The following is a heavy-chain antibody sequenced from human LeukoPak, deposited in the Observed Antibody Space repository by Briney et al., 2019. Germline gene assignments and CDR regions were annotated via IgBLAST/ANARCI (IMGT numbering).Heavy chain of an antibody. D-gene: IGHD3-9*01. CDR2: IRNNVNSYST. CDR3: ARVRYSLDY. Sequence: GGSLRLSCAASGFTFSDHYMDWVRQAPGKGLEGVGRIRNNVNSYSTEYAASVKGRFTISRDNSKNSMYLQMNSLKTEDTAVYYCARVRYSLDYWGQGTLVTVSS. CDR1: GFTFSDHY. V-gene: IGHV3-72*01. J-gene: IGHJ4*02.